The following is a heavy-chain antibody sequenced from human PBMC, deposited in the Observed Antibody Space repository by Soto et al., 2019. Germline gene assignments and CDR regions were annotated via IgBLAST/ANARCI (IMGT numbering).Heavy chain of an antibody. CDR1: GLTFTNAC. CDR2: IGTAGDT. J-gene: IGHJ3*02. CDR3: AKDPAFDI. Sequence: GGSLRLSCAASGLTFTNACINWVRQATGKGLEWVSAIGTAGDTYYPGSVKGRFTISRENAKNSLYLQMNSLRAGDTAVYYCAKDPAFDIWGQGTMVTVSS. V-gene: IGHV3-13*01.